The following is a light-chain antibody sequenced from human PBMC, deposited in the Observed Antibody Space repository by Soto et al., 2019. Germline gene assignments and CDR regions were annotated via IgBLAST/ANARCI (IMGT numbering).Light chain of an antibody. V-gene: IGKV1-39*01. CDR3: QQSYSTPPT. CDR1: QSISSY. CDR2: AAS. Sequence: DIQMTQSPPSLSASVGDRVTITCRASQSISSYLNWYQQKPGKAPKLLIYAASSLQSGVPSRFSGSGSGTDCTLTISSLQPEDFATYYCQQSYSTPPTFGQGTKVEIK. J-gene: IGKJ1*01.